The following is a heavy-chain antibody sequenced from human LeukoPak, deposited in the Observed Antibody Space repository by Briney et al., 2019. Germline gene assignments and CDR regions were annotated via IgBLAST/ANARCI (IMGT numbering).Heavy chain of an antibody. V-gene: IGHV4-34*01. CDR3: ARGSGCSGGSCYRSFDY. CDR2: INHSGST. CDR1: GGSFSGYY. D-gene: IGHD2-15*01. Sequence: SETLSLTCAVYGGSFSGYYWSWIRQPPGKGLEWIGEINHSGSTNYNPSLKSRVTISVDTSKNQFSLKLSAVTAADTAVYYCARGSGCSGGSCYRSFDYWGQGTLVTVSS. J-gene: IGHJ4*02.